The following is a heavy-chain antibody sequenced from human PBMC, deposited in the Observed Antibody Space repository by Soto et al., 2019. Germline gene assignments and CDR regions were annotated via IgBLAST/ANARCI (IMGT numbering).Heavy chain of an antibody. CDR1: GFTFSSYA. Sequence: GGSLRLSCAASGFTFSSYAMSWVRQAPGKGLEWVSAISSSSSTIYYADSVKGRFTISRDNAKNSLYLQMNSLRDEDTAVYYCARVGRDIVVVPAAGYYYYGMDVWGQGTTVTVSS. J-gene: IGHJ6*02. CDR2: ISSSSSTI. V-gene: IGHV3-48*02. D-gene: IGHD2-2*01. CDR3: ARVGRDIVVVPAAGYYYYGMDV.